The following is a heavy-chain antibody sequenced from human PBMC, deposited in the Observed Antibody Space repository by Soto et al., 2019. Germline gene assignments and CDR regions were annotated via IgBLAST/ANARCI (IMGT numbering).Heavy chain of an antibody. D-gene: IGHD3-9*01. J-gene: IGHJ4*02. CDR1: GFSFSSNW. CDR2: INEGGSTK. CDR3: TKVGCNDWELDS. V-gene: IGHV3-7*01. Sequence: GGSLRLSCVASGFSFSSNWMSWVRQAPGKGLEWVANINEGGSTKYYMDSVKGRFTISRDNAKNSLYLQVDGLRAEDTAVYYCTKVGCNDWELDSWGQGTLVTVSS.